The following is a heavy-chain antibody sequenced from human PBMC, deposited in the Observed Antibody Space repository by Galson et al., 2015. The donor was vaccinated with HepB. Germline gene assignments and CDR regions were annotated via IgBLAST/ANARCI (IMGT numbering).Heavy chain of an antibody. J-gene: IGHJ4*02. D-gene: IGHD3-10*01. V-gene: IGHV3-74*01. CDR2: INTDGSST. CDR3: GSPYYYGSGSIFF. Sequence: SLRLSCAASGFTFSSYWMHWVRQAPGKGLVWVSRINTDGSSTTYADSVKGRFTISRDNAKNTLYLQMNSLRAEDTAVYYCGSPYYYGSGSIFFWGQGTLVTVSS. CDR1: GFTFSSYW.